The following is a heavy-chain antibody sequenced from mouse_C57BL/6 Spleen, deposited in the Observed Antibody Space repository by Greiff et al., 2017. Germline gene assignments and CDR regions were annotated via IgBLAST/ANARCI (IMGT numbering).Heavy chain of an antibody. CDR3: VRRGRFDY. CDR1: GFSFNTYA. J-gene: IGHJ2*01. CDR2: IRSKSNNYAT. V-gene: IGHV10-1*01. Sequence: EVKVEESGGGLVQPKGSVKLSCAASGFSFNTYAMNWVRQAPGKGLEWIALIRSKSNNYATYYDDSVKDRFTISRGDSESMLYLQMNNLRAEDTAVYYCVRRGRFDYWGQGTTLTVSS.